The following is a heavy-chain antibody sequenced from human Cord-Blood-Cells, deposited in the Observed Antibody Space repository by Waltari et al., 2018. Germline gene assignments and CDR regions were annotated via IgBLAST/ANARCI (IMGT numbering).Heavy chain of an antibody. D-gene: IGHD6-13*01. Sequence: QLQLQESGPGLVKPSETLSLTCTVSGGSISSSSYYWGWIRQPPGKGLEWIGSTYYRRSTYYTTYLKSRVTISVDTSKNQFSLKLSAVTAADTAVYYCARPRYSSSWYVDYWGQGTLVTVSS. CDR2: TYYRRST. J-gene: IGHJ4*02. CDR3: ARPRYSSSWYVDY. V-gene: IGHV4-39*01. CDR1: GGSISSSSYY.